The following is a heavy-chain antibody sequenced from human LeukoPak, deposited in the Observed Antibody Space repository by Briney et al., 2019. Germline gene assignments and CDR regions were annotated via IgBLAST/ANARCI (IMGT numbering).Heavy chain of an antibody. CDR2: IKQDGSEK. D-gene: IGHD2-15*01. Sequence: GGSLRLSCAASGFNLYKHRSSCLRQAPGKGLEWVANIKQDGSEKYYVDSVKGRFTISRDNAKNSLYLQMNSLRAEDTAVYYCMRAFGHIAVRVAPPPVHLDYWGQGTLVTVSS. CDR3: MRAFGHIAVRVAPPPVHLDY. V-gene: IGHV3-7*01. CDR1: GFNLYKHR. J-gene: IGHJ4*02.